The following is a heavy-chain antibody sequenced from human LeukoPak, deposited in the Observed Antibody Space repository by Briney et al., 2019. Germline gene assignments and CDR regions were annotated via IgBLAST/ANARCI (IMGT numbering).Heavy chain of an antibody. J-gene: IGHJ4*02. CDR1: GYTFTGYY. D-gene: IGHD2-15*01. CDR2: INAGNGNT. Sequence: GASVKVSCKASGYTFTGYYMHWVRQAPGQRLEWMGWINAGNGNTKYSQKFQGRVTITRDTSASTAYMELSSLRSEDTAVYYCAREVVVAGGDYWGQGTLVTVSS. CDR3: AREVVVAGGDY. V-gene: IGHV1-3*01.